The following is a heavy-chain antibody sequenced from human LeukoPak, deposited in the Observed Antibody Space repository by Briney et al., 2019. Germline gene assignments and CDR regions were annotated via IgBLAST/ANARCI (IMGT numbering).Heavy chain of an antibody. CDR2: ISGSGGST. Sequence: PGGTLRLSCAASGFTFSSYGMSWVRQAPGKGLEWVSAISGSGGSTYYADSVKGRFTISRDNAKNSLYLQMNSLRAEDTAVYYCARIRSTSKRVDYWGQGTLVTVSS. D-gene: IGHD2-2*01. J-gene: IGHJ4*02. V-gene: IGHV3-23*01. CDR1: GFTFSSYG. CDR3: ARIRSTSKRVDY.